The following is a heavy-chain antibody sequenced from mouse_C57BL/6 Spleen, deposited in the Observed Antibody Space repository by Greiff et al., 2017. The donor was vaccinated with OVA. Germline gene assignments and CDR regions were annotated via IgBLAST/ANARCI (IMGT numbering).Heavy chain of an antibody. D-gene: IGHD1-1*01. CDR1: GYTFTSYG. V-gene: IGHV1-81*01. J-gene: IGHJ4*01. CDR3: ARHGSSYYYAMDY. CDR2: IYPRSGNT. Sequence: VMLVESGAELARPGASVKLSCKASGYTFTSYGISWVKQRTGQGLEWIGEIYPRSGNTYYNEKFKGKATLTADKSSSTAYMELRSLTSEDSAVYFCARHGSSYYYAMDYWGQGTSVTVSS.